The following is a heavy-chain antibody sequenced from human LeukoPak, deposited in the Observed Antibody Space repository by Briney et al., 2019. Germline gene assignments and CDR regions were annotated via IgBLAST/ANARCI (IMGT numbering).Heavy chain of an antibody. Sequence: GGSLRLSCAASGFTFSSYAMHWVRQAPGKGLEWVSYISSSSSTIYVADSVKGRFTISRDNAKNSLYLQMNSLRAEDTAVYYCARDLVGTTYDYWGQGTLVTVSS. CDR3: ARDLVGTTYDY. D-gene: IGHD1-26*01. CDR2: ISSSSSTI. CDR1: GFTFSSYA. J-gene: IGHJ4*02. V-gene: IGHV3-48*01.